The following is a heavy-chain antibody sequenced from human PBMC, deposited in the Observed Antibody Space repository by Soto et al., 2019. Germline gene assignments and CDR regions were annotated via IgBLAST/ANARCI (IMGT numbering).Heavy chain of an antibody. CDR1: GYNFATYW. CDR2: IDPSDSYT. Sequence: PGESLKISCKGSGYNFATYWISWVRQMPGKGLEWMGRIDPSDSYTNSSPSFQGHVTISADKSISTAYLQWSSLKASDTAIYYCARHWIRGMDVWGQGTTVTVSS. CDR3: ARHWIRGMDV. D-gene: IGHD1-1*01. J-gene: IGHJ6*02. V-gene: IGHV5-10-1*01.